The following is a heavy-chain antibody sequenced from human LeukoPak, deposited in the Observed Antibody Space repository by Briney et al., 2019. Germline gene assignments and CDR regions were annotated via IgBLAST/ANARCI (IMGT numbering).Heavy chain of an antibody. CDR2: ISSSSSYI. D-gene: IGHD3-10*01. V-gene: IGHV3-21*01. CDR1: GFTFSSYS. CDR3: ARDLSMVRGPPFDY. J-gene: IGHJ4*02. Sequence: GGSLRLPCAASGFTFSSYSMNWDRQAPGKGLEWVSSISSSSSYIYYADSVKGRFTISRDNAKNSLYLQMNSLRAEDTAVYYCARDLSMVRGPPFDYWGQGTLVTVSS.